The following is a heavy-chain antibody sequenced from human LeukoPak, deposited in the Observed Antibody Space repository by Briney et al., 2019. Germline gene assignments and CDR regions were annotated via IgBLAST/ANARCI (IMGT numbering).Heavy chain of an antibody. D-gene: IGHD3-16*02. J-gene: IGHJ6*03. CDR1: GFTFSSYW. CDR3: ARAPNYDYVWGSYRADYYYYYMDV. V-gene: IGHV3-74*01. CDR2: INSDGSST. Sequence: PGGSLRLSCAASGFTFSSYWMHWVRQAPGKGLVWVSRINSDGSSTSYADSVKGRFTISRDNAKNTLYLQMNSLRAEDTAVYYCARAPNYDYVWGSYRADYYYYYMDVWGKGTTVTISS.